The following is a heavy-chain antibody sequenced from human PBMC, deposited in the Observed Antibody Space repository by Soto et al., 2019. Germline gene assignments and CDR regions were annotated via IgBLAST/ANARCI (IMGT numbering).Heavy chain of an antibody. CDR3: ATSYDSGFDP. Sequence: QLQLVQSGGEVKKPGASVRVSCEAYGYPFSKYGISWIRQAPGQGLEWMGWIKPDNGNTDYAQKFQGRVTMTTDTSWKTAYMELRSLESDDTAVYYCATSYDSGFDPWGQGTLVSVSS. D-gene: IGHD5-12*01. CDR2: IKPDNGNT. J-gene: IGHJ5*02. V-gene: IGHV1-18*04. CDR1: GYPFSKYG.